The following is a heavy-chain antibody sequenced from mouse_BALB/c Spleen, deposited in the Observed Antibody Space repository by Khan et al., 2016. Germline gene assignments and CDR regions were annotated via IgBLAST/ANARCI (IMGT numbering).Heavy chain of an antibody. CDR2: ISSGGST. CDR1: GFTFSSYA. CDR3: AREDYGNYGDYFDY. Sequence: EVELVESGGGLGKPGGSLKLSCAASGFTFSSYAMSWVRQTPEKRLEWVASISSGGSTYYPDSVKGRFTISRDNARNILNLQMSSLRSEDTAMYYCAREDYGNYGDYFDYWGQGTTLTVSS. J-gene: IGHJ2*01. V-gene: IGHV5-6-5*01. D-gene: IGHD2-1*01.